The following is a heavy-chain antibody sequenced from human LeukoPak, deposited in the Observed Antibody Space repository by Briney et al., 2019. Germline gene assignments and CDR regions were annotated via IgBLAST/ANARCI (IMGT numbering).Heavy chain of an antibody. Sequence: GVSLRLSCAASGFTFSTYWMHWVRQAPGKGLVWVSRIKSDGSTNYADSVKGRFTISRDNAKNTVSLQMNNLRAEDTGVYYCARAPSEIGGYYPEYFRHWGQGTLVTVSS. CDR3: ARAPSEIGGYYPEYFRH. CDR1: GFTFSTYW. V-gene: IGHV3-74*01. J-gene: IGHJ1*01. D-gene: IGHD3-22*01. CDR2: IKSDGST.